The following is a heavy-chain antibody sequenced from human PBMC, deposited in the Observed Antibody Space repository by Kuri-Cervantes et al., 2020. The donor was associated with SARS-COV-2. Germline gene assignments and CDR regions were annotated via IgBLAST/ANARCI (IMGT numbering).Heavy chain of an antibody. Sequence: GGSPRLSCAASGFTFSDYYMSWIRQAPGKGLEWVSYISSSSSYTNYADSVKGRFTISRDNAKNSLYLQMNSLRAEDTAVYYCSRDQVSAAGTANYWGQGALVTVSS. D-gene: IGHD6-13*01. CDR3: SRDQVSAAGTANY. V-gene: IGHV3-11*05. CDR1: GFTFSDYY. CDR2: ISSSSSYT. J-gene: IGHJ4*02.